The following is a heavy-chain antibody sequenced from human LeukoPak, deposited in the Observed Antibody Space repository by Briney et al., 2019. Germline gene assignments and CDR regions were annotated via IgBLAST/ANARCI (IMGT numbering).Heavy chain of an antibody. CDR2: ISGSGGFT. CDR1: GFTFSNYA. Sequence: GGSLRLSCAASGFTFSNYAMSWVRQAPGKGLEWVSTISGSGGFTNHADSVKGRFTISRDNSKNTLYLQMNSLRAEDTAVYYCAKGGTEYCSGGRCYSGNYYYSMDVWGQGTTVTVSS. D-gene: IGHD2-15*01. J-gene: IGHJ6*02. CDR3: AKGGTEYCSGGRCYSGNYYYSMDV. V-gene: IGHV3-23*01.